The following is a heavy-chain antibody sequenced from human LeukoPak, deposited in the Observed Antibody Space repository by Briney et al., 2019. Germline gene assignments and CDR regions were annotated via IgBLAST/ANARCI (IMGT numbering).Heavy chain of an antibody. CDR3: AKERVVVITYFDY. CDR2: IRYDGSNK. D-gene: IGHD3-22*01. CDR1: GFTFSSYG. Sequence: AGGSLRLSCAASGFTFSSYGMHWVRQAPGKGLEWVAFIRYDGSNKYYADSVKGRFTISRDNSKNTLYLQMNSLRAEDTAVYYCAKERVVVITYFDYWGQGTLVTVSS. V-gene: IGHV3-30*02. J-gene: IGHJ4*02.